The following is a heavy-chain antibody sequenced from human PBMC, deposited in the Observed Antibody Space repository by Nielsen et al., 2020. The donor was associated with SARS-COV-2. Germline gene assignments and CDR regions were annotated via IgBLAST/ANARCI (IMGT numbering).Heavy chain of an antibody. D-gene: IGHD5-24*01. Sequence: GGSLRLSCVGSGFTFSDYYMSWVRQALGKGLDWVAVIQYDGSNKYYADSVKGRFTISRDNAKNSLYLQMNSLRAEDTAVYYCAREGRKLPLDYWGQGTLVTVSS. CDR2: IQYDGSNK. CDR1: GFTFSDYY. J-gene: IGHJ4*02. CDR3: AREGRKLPLDY. V-gene: IGHV3-33*05.